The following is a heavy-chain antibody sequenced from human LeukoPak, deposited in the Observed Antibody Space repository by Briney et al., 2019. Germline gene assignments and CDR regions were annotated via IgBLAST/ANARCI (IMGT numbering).Heavy chain of an antibody. CDR3: AREPTKRGYSYGFDY. V-gene: IGHV4-61*01. D-gene: IGHD5-18*01. CDR1: GVSVSSGSYY. CDR2: IYYSGST. Sequence: SEALSLTCTVSGVSVSSGSYYWSWIRQPPGKGLEWIGYIYYSGSTNYNPSLKSRVTISVDTSKNQFSLKLSSVTAADTAVYYCAREPTKRGYSYGFDYWGQGTLVTVSS. J-gene: IGHJ4*02.